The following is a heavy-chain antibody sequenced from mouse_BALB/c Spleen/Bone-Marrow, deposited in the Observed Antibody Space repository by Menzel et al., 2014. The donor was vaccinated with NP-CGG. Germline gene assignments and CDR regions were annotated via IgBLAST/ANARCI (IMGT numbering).Heavy chain of an antibody. D-gene: IGHD3-1*01. CDR3: TTLARNNFDY. CDR2: IHPGNSDT. V-gene: IGHV1-5*01. Sequence: EVQVVESGTVLARPGAAVKMSCKASGYTFSNYWMHWIKQRPGQGLEWIGTIHPGNSDTTYNQKFKGKAKLTAVTSTCTAYMELSSPTNEDSAVYYCTTLARNNFDYWGQGTTLTVSS. CDR1: GYTFSNYW. J-gene: IGHJ2*01.